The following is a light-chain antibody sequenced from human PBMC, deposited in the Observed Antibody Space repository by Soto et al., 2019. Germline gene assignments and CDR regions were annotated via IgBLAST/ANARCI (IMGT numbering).Light chain of an antibody. V-gene: IGKV1-39*01. CDR3: QQSFSPLWT. CDR2: AAS. J-gene: IGKJ1*01. CDR1: QSISNY. Sequence: DIKMTQSPSSLSASVGDRVTITCRASQSISNYLNWYQQKPGKAPKLLIYAASSMQSGVPSRFSGSGSETDFTLTTSTLKPDDSATYYCQQSFSPLWTFGQGTKVEV.